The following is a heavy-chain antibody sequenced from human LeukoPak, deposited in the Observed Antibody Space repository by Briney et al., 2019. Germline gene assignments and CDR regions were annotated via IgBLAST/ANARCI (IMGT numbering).Heavy chain of an antibody. Sequence: GASVKVSCKASGYTFTSYDINWVRQATGQGLEWMGWMNPNSGNTGYAQKFQGRVTMTRNTSISTAYMELSSLRSEDTAVYYCARDLTVATSDDYWGQGTLVTVSS. D-gene: IGHD4-11*01. CDR1: GYTFTSYD. V-gene: IGHV1-8*01. CDR3: ARDLTVATSDDY. J-gene: IGHJ4*02. CDR2: MNPNSGNT.